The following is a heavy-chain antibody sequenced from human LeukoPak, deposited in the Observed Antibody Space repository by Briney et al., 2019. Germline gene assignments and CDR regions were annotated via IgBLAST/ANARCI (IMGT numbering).Heavy chain of an antibody. Sequence: GGSLRLSCSASGFTFNSCAMHWVRQAPGEGLEYVSGISSNGGSTYYADSVKGRFTISRDNSKNTLYLQMSSLRAEDTAVYYCVKVGYFCTGGSCYRSSYDYWGQGTLVTVSS. CDR1: GFTFNSCA. J-gene: IGHJ4*02. CDR3: VKVGYFCTGGSCYRSSYDY. D-gene: IGHD2-15*01. V-gene: IGHV3-64D*06. CDR2: ISSNGGST.